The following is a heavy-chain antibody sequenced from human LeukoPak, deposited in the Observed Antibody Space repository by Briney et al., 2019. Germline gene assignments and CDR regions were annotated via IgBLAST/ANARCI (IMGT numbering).Heavy chain of an antibody. D-gene: IGHD6-19*01. V-gene: IGHV5-51*01. Sequence: GESLKISCKGSGYSFTSYWIGWARQMPGKGLEWMGIIYPGDSDTRYSPSFQGQVTISADKSISPAYLQWRSLKASDTAMYYCARGGIAVANSNWFDPWGQGTLVTVSS. J-gene: IGHJ5*02. CDR3: ARGGIAVANSNWFDP. CDR1: GYSFTSYW. CDR2: IYPGDSDT.